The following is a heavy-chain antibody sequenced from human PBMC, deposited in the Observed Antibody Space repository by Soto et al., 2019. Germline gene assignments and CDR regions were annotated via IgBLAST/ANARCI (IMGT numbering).Heavy chain of an antibody. CDR2: IYYSGST. Sequence: SETLSLTCTVSGGSISSYYWSWIRQPPGKGLEWIGYIYYSGSTNYNPSLKSRVTISVDTSKNQFSLKLSSVTAADTAVYYCGRDTISSGSGYYDYYGMDVWGQGTTVNVSS. D-gene: IGHD3-10*01. CDR3: GRDTISSGSGYYDYYGMDV. J-gene: IGHJ6*02. CDR1: GGSISSYY. V-gene: IGHV4-59*01.